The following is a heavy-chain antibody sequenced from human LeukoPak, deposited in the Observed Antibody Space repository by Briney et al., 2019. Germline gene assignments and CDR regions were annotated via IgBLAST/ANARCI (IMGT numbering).Heavy chain of an antibody. Sequence: ASVKVCCKTSGYTFTSFDINWVRHTTGHGPEWMGWVNCDNENTRYARKFQGRVAITRDTSTRTVYLELNNLSSDDTAMYYCTRGPFLNGNAYNWFDPWGQGTLVTVSS. CDR1: GYTFTSFD. V-gene: IGHV1-8*03. J-gene: IGHJ5*02. CDR2: VNCDNENT. D-gene: IGHD1-20*01. CDR3: TRGPFLNGNAYNWFDP.